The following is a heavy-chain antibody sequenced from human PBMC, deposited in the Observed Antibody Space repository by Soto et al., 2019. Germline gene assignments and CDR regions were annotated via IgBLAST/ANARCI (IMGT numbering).Heavy chain of an antibody. D-gene: IGHD3-22*01. CDR3: AKPLLVVVTPGAFDI. CDR1: GFTFSSYG. J-gene: IGHJ3*02. Sequence: PGGSLRLSCAASGFTFSSYGMHWVRQAPGKGLEWVAVISYDGSNKYYADSVKGRFTISRDNSKNTLYLQMNSLRAEDTAVYYCAKPLLVVVTPGAFDIWGQGTMVTVSS. CDR2: ISYDGSNK. V-gene: IGHV3-30*18.